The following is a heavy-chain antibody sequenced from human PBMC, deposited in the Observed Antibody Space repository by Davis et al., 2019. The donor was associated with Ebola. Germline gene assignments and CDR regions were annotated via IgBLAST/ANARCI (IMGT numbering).Heavy chain of an antibody. J-gene: IGHJ6*02. V-gene: IGHV4-59*01. CDR3: ARVTGDFYYYGMDV. D-gene: IGHD3-16*01. CDR1: GRSISSYY. Sequence: GSLTLSCTLSGRSISSYYWSWIRQPPGKGLEWLGSIYYSGSTNYNPSLKGRVTISVDMSKNQFSLKLSSVTAADTAVYYCARVTGDFYYYGMDVWGQGTTVTVSS. CDR2: IYYSGST.